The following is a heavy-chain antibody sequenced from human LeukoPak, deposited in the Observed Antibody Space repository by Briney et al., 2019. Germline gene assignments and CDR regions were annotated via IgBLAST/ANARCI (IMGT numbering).Heavy chain of an antibody. J-gene: IGHJ5*01. D-gene: IGHD2-15*01. Sequence: ASVKVSCKASGYTFYDYYIHWVRRAPGQGLEWMGWIDPNSGVRNYAQKFQGRVTMTSDTSTSTAYMDLSSLTFSEKAVYYSARGGCSGGSCYSSWFDPWGQGTLVTVSS. CDR1: GYTFYDYY. CDR3: ARGGCSGGSCYSSWFDP. CDR2: IDPNSGVR. V-gene: IGHV1-2*02.